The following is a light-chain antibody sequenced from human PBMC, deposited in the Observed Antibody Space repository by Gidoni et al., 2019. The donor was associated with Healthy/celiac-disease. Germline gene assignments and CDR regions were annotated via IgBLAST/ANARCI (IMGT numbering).Light chain of an antibody. V-gene: IGKV3-20*01. Sequence: EIVLTQSQGTLFLSPGVSATLSCRASQSISSSYLAWYQQKPGQAPRLLIYGASTRATGIPDRFSGSGSGTDFTLTISRLEPEDFAMYYCQQYGSSPRTFGQGTEVQIK. CDR2: GAS. CDR3: QQYGSSPRT. J-gene: IGKJ1*01. CDR1: QSISSSY.